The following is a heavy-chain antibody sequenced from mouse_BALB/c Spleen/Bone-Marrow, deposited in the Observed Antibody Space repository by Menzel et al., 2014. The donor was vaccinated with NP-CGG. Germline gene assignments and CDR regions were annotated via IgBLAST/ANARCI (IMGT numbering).Heavy chain of an antibody. V-gene: IGHV4-1*02. Sequence: EVKLMESGGGLVQPGGFLKLSCAASGFDFRTYWMSWVRRAPGKGLEWIGEINPDSKTKNYAPSLKDKFIISRDNAKNTLYLQMSKVRSEDTALYYCARMGYYGWLAYWGQGTLVTVSA. J-gene: IGHJ3*01. CDR3: ARMGYYGWLAY. CDR1: GFDFRTYW. CDR2: INPDSKTK. D-gene: IGHD1-1*01.